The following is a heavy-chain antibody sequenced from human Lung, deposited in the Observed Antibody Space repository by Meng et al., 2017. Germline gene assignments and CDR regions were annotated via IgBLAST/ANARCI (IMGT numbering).Heavy chain of an antibody. V-gene: IGHV3-15*01. CDR1: GFTFSNAY. CDR2: IKSKPDGETI. Sequence: EVQLVESVGGLVKPGGSLRLSCEGSGFTFSNAYMTWVRQVPEKRLEWVGRIKSKPDGETIDYAAPVKGRFTISRDDSRNTVYLQMNSLKTEDTAVYYCSGHIDYWGQGTLVTVSS. CDR3: SGHIDY. J-gene: IGHJ4*02. D-gene: IGHD2-15*01.